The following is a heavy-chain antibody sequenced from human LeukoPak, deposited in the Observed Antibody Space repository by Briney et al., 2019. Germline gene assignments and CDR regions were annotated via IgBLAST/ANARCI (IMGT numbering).Heavy chain of an antibody. CDR3: ARDRDYYGSGSYGPDY. J-gene: IGHJ4*02. V-gene: IGHV4-38-2*02. CDR2: IYHSGST. D-gene: IGHD3-10*01. Sequence: SETLSLTCSVFDYSITNGYYWGWIRQPPGKGLEWIGSIYHSGSTFYNPSLKSRVTISVDTSKNQFSLKLTSVTAADTALYYCARDRDYYGSGSYGPDYWGQGILVTVSS. CDR1: DYSITNGYY.